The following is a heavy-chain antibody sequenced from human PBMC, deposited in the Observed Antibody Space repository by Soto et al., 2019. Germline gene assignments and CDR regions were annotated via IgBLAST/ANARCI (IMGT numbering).Heavy chain of an antibody. D-gene: IGHD2-2*01. Sequence: GASVKVSCKASGYTFTNYGISWVRQAPGQGLEWMGWISAYNGNTNYAQNLQGRVTMTTDTSTTTAYMELRSLRSDDTAVYYCARYNSTTERRELYCMDVWGKGTTVTVSS. V-gene: IGHV1-18*01. J-gene: IGHJ6*03. CDR3: ARYNSTTERRELYCMDV. CDR2: ISAYNGNT. CDR1: GYTFTNYG.